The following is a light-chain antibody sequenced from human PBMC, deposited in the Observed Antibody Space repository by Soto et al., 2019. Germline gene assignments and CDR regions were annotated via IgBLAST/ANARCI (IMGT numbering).Light chain of an antibody. CDR3: AAWDDSLSGPVV. CDR1: SSNIGSHN. V-gene: IGLV1-47*01. Sequence: QSVLTQPPSASGTPGQSVTISCSGSSSNIGSHNVYWYQQLPGTAPKLLIYRNNQRPSGVPDRFSGSKSGTSASLAISGLRTEDEADYYCAAWDDSLSGPVVFGGGTKLTVL. J-gene: IGLJ2*01. CDR2: RNN.